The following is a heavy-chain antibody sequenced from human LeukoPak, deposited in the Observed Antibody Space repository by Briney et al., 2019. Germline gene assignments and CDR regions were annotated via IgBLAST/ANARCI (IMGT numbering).Heavy chain of an antibody. Sequence: PGGSLRLSCAASGFTFSTYWMHWVRQAPGKGLVWVARIRPEGTTTAYADSVKGRFTISRDNAKNTLVLQMNSLSAEDTAVYYCARDLDWILFDYWGQGTLVTVSS. V-gene: IGHV3-74*03. J-gene: IGHJ4*02. D-gene: IGHD3-9*01. CDR3: ARDLDWILFDY. CDR2: IRPEGTTT. CDR1: GFTFSTYW.